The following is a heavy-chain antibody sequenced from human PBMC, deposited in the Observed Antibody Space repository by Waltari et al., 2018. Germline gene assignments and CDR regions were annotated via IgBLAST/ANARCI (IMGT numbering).Heavy chain of an antibody. Sequence: EVQLEESGGGLVQPGGSLRLSCAASGFTFSSYWMTWFRQAPGKGLEWVANIKQDGSETYYADSLKGRFTISRDNAKNSLYLQMNSLRAEDTALYYCARDHVFRGDFWSGYYDSWGQGTLVTVSS. CDR3: ARDHVFRGDFWSGYYDS. CDR2: IKQDGSET. D-gene: IGHD3-3*01. CDR1: GFTFSSYW. J-gene: IGHJ4*02. V-gene: IGHV3-7*01.